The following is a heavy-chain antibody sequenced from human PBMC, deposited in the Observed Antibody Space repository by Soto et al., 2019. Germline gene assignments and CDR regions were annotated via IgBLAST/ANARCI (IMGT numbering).Heavy chain of an antibody. CDR1: GFTFSSYW. Sequence: EVQLVESGGGLVQPGGSLRLSCAASGFTFSSYWMSWVRQAPGKGLEWVANIKQDGSEKYYVDSVKGRFTISRNNAKNSLYLQRKGVRAEDTAVYYCARDLDPATAMVTSWHWGQGTLVTVS. CDR3: ARDLDPATAMVTSWH. J-gene: IGHJ4*02. V-gene: IGHV3-7*01. D-gene: IGHD5-18*01. CDR2: IKQDGSEK.